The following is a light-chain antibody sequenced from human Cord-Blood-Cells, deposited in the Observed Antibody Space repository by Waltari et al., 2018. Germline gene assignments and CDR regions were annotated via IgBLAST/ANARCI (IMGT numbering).Light chain of an antibody. Sequence: VMTQSPLSLPVTPGEPASISCRSSQSLLHSNGYNYLDWYLQKPGQSPQLLIYLGSNRASGVPDRFSGSGSGTDCTLKISRVEAADVGVYYCMQALQTPYTFGQGTKLEIK. CDR2: LGS. CDR3: MQALQTPYT. J-gene: IGKJ2*01. V-gene: IGKV2-28*01. CDR1: QSLLHSNGYNY.